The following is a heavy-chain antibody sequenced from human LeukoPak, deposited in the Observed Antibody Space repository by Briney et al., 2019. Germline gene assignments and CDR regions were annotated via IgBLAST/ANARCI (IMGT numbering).Heavy chain of an antibody. CDR2: IRGDGIVT. CDR1: EFTFSNYW. Sequence: PGGSLRLPCVASEFTFSNYWIHWVRQAPGKGLVWVSRIRGDGIVTNYADSVEGRFTVSRDNAKNTVHLQMNSLRDDDTAVYYCAKGPLRGTAAAIDYWGQGTLVTVSS. D-gene: IGHD2-2*01. V-gene: IGHV3-74*01. J-gene: IGHJ4*02. CDR3: AKGPLRGTAAAIDY.